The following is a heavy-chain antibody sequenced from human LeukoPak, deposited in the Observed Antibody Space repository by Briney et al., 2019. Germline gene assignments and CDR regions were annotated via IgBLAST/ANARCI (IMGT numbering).Heavy chain of an antibody. CDR2: IYYSGST. J-gene: IGHJ3*02. V-gene: IGHV4-30-4*01. CDR1: GGSISSGDYY. Sequence: PSQTLSLTCMVSGGSISSGDYYWSWIRQPPGKGLEWIGYIYYSGSTYYNPSLKSRVTISVDTSKNQFSLKLSSVTAADTAVYYCARVVTMIVVAPYDAFDIWGQGTMVTVSS. CDR3: ARVVTMIVVAPYDAFDI. D-gene: IGHD3-22*01.